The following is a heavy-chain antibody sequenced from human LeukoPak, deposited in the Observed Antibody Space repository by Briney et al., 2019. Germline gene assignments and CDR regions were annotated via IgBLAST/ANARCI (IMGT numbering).Heavy chain of an antibody. CDR1: GLTFSNYW. V-gene: IGHV3-7*01. CDR2: IDPDGSET. CDR3: ARIWYFGDNNWRYFDY. J-gene: IGHJ4*02. Sequence: GGSLRLSCVVSGLTFSNYWMTWVRQAPGKGLEWVANIDPDGSETQYVDSVKGRFTTSRDNAKNSLFLQMNGLRAEDTAIYYCARIWYFGDNNWRYFDYWGQGTLVTVSS. D-gene: IGHD1-20*01.